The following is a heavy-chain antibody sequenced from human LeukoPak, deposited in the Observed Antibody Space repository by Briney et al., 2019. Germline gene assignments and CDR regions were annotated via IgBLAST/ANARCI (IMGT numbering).Heavy chain of an antibody. CDR1: GYTFTSYD. CDR3: ARVPVGWELPNGAFDI. Sequence: ASVKVSCKASGYTFTSYDINWVRQATGQGLEWMGWMNPNSGNTGYAQKFQGRVTMTRNTSISTAYMELSSLRSEDTAVYYCARVPVGWELPNGAFDIWGQGTMVTVSS. D-gene: IGHD1-26*01. J-gene: IGHJ3*02. V-gene: IGHV1-8*01. CDR2: MNPNSGNT.